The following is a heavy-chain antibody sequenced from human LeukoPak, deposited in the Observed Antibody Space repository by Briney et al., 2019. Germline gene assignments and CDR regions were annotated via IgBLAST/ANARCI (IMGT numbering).Heavy chain of an antibody. D-gene: IGHD3-16*01. J-gene: IGHJ4*02. V-gene: IGHV3-64*01. CDR1: GLTLSSYA. CDR2: ISSDGGST. Sequence: GGSLRLSCAASGLTLSSYAMHWVRQAPGKGLEYVSGISSDGGSTYYANSVKGRFTISRDNSRNTLYLQMGSLRFEDMGVYYCARGGTYTANTQSEYWGQGTLVTVSS. CDR3: ARGGTYTANTQSEY.